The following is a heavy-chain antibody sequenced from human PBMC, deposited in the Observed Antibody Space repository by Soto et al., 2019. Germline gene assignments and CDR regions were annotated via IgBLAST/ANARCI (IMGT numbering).Heavy chain of an antibody. V-gene: IGHV3-21*01. CDR3: AREGAVAYDY. CDR1: GFTFSSYI. D-gene: IGHD6-19*01. CDR2: ISSSSSYI. J-gene: IGHJ4*02. Sequence: PGGSLRLSWAASGFTFSSYIMNWVRQAPGKGLEWVSSISSSSSYIYYADSVKGRFTISRDNAKNSLYLQMNSLRAEDTAVYYCAREGAVAYDYWGQGTLVTVSS.